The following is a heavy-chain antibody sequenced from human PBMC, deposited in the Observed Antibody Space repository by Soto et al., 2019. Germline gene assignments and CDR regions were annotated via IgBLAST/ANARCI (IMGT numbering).Heavy chain of an antibody. D-gene: IGHD3-10*01. J-gene: IGHJ4*02. V-gene: IGHV3-73*01. CDR2: IRTKVNSYAT. CDR1: GFTFSGSA. CDR3: TTEPGHY. Sequence: EVQLVESGGGLVQPGGSLKLSCAASGFTFSGSAMHWVRQASGKGLEWVGRIRTKVNSYATTYGASVKGRFTISRDDSKNPTYLQMNSLKTEDTAVYYCTTEPGHYWGQGTLVTVSS.